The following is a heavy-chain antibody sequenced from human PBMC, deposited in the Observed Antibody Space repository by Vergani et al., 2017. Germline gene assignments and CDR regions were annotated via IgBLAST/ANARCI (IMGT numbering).Heavy chain of an antibody. J-gene: IGHJ4*02. CDR1: GFTFSSYA. CDR2: IRGSGENT. V-gene: IGHV3-23*01. D-gene: IGHD2-2*01. CDR3: AKQAQPLRHLDF. Sequence: EVQLLESGGGLVHPGGSLRLSCAASGFTFSSYAMSWVRQAPGKGLEWVSGIRGSGENTYYTDSVKGRFTISRDNSKNTLFLQMNSLRAEDTAVYFCAKQAQPLRHLDFWGQGTLVTVSS.